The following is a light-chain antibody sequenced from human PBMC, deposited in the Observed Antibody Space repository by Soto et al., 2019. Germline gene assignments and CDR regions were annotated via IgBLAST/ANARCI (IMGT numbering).Light chain of an antibody. CDR2: GVT. Sequence: QSALTQPASVSGSPGQSITISCTGTNSDIGGYNYVSWYRHHPGEAPKLMIYGVTKRPSGVSTRFSGSKSGNTASLAISGLQSDDEADYYCAAWDDSLNGRVFGTGTKVTVL. V-gene: IGLV2-14*01. J-gene: IGLJ1*01. CDR3: AAWDDSLNGRV. CDR1: NSDIGGYNY.